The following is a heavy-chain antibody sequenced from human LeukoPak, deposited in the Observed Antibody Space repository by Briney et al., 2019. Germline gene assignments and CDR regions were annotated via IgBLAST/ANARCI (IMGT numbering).Heavy chain of an antibody. CDR1: GGSISSTTYY. Sequence: NTSETLSLTCTVFGGSISSTTYYWGWIRQSPGKGLEWIGSMSYSGSTYYNPSLKSRATIPVDTSKNQFSLNMNSVAAADTAVYYCARSKQWYYYYMDVWGKGTTITVSS. CDR2: MSYSGST. J-gene: IGHJ6*03. V-gene: IGHV4-39*01. CDR3: ARSKQWYYYYMDV. D-gene: IGHD2-8*01.